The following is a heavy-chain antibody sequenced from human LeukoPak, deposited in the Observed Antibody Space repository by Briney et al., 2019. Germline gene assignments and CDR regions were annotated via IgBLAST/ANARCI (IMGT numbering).Heavy chain of an antibody. J-gene: IGHJ4*02. V-gene: IGHV3-48*01. CDR3: ARDLGHPRLYYYDSSGSFDY. D-gene: IGHD3-22*01. CDR1: GFTFSSYS. CDR2: ISSSSSTI. Sequence: PGGSLRLSCAASGFTFSSYSMNWVRQAPGKGLEWVSYISSSSSTIYYADSVKGRFTISRDNAKNSLYLQMNSLRAEDTTVYYCARDLGHPRLYYYDSSGSFDYWGQGTLVTVSS.